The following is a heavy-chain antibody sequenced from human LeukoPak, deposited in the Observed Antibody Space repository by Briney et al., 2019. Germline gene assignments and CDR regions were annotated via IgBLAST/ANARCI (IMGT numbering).Heavy chain of an antibody. CDR1: GFTFSSYA. CDR2: ISGSATST. J-gene: IGHJ4*02. V-gene: IGHV3-23*01. CDR3: AKEINSNWNG. Sequence: GGSLRLSCAASGFTFSSYAMSWVRQAPGKGLEWVSHISGSATSTYYADSVKGRFTISRDNSKNTLFLQMNSLRAEDTAVYYCAKEINSNWNGWGQGTLVTVSS. D-gene: IGHD1-1*01.